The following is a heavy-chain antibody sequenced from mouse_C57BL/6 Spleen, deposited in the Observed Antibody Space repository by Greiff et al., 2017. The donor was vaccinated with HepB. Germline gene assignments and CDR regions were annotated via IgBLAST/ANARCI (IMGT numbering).Heavy chain of an antibody. CDR3: ARGPRGAMDY. Sequence: EVQLQQSGPELVKPGASVKISCKASGYTFTDYYMNWVKQSHGKSLEWIGDINPNNGGTSYNQKFKGKATLTVDKSSSTAYMELRSLTSEDSAVYYCARGPRGAMDYWGQRTSVTVSS. V-gene: IGHV1-26*01. CDR2: INPNNGGT. J-gene: IGHJ4*01. CDR1: GYTFTDYY.